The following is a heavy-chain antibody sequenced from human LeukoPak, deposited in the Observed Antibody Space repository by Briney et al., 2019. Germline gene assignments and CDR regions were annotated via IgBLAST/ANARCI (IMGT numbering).Heavy chain of an antibody. V-gene: IGHV3-30*04. Sequence: GRSLRLSCAASGFTFSSYAMHWVRQAPGKGLEWVAVISYDGSNKYYADSVKGRFTISRDNSKNTLYLQMNSLRAEDTAVYYCARDEPPGGSLGRGYYYYMDVWGKGTTVTVSS. CDR3: ARDEPPGGSLGRGYYYYMDV. CDR1: GFTFSSYA. CDR2: ISYDGSNK. D-gene: IGHD3-16*01. J-gene: IGHJ6*03.